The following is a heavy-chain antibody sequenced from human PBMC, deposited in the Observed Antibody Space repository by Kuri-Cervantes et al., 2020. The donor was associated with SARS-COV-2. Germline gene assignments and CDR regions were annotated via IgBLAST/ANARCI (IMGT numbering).Heavy chain of an antibody. V-gene: IGHV1-18*01. CDR3: ARDSPGWELLPPVGDY. D-gene: IGHD1-26*01. J-gene: IGHJ4*02. CDR2: ISAYNGNA. Sequence: GGSLRPSCKALETTFPNYDINWVRQATGQGLEWMGWISAYNGNANYAQKLQGRVTMTTDTSTSTAYMELRSLRSDDTAVYYCARDSPGWELLPPVGDYWGQGTLVTVSS. CDR1: ETTFPNYD.